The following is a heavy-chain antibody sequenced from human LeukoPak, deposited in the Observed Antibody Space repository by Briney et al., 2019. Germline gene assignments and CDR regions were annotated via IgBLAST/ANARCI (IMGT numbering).Heavy chain of an antibody. CDR2: IYTSGST. CDR3: ARGLHYDFWSGYYQHDAFDI. D-gene: IGHD3-3*01. CDR1: GGSISSYY. J-gene: IGHJ3*02. Sequence: PSETLSLTCTVSGGSISSYYWSWIRQPAGKGLEWIGRIYTSGSTNCNPSLKSRVTMSVDTSKNQFSLKLSSVTAADTAVYYCARGLHYDFWSGYYQHDAFDIWGQGTMVTVSS. V-gene: IGHV4-4*07.